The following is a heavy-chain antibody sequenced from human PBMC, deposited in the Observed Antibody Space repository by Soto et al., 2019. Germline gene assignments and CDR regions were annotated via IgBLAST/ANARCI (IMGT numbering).Heavy chain of an antibody. CDR2: IYYSGST. D-gene: IGHD7-27*01. J-gene: IGHJ5*02. CDR1: GGSISSGGYY. CDR3: ARGERATGGTAWFGP. Sequence: SETLSLTCTVSGGSISSGGYYWSWIRQHPGKGLEWIGYIYYSGSTYYNPSLKSRVTISVDTSKNQFSLKLSSVTAADTAVYYCARGERATGGTAWFGPWGQGTLVTVSS. V-gene: IGHV4-31*03.